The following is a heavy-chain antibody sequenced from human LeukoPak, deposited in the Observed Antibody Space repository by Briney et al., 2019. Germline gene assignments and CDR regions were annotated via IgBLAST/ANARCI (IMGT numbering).Heavy chain of an antibody. Sequence: GGSLRLSCAASGFTFSSYGMSWVRQTPGEGLEWVSAISGSGGSTYYADSVKGRFTISRENSKNTLYLQMNSLRAEDTAVYYCAKDSAKKYDDYWGQGTLVTVSS. V-gene: IGHV3-23*01. CDR3: AKDSAKKYDDY. CDR2: ISGSGGST. J-gene: IGHJ4*02. CDR1: GFTFSSYG. D-gene: IGHD2/OR15-2a*01.